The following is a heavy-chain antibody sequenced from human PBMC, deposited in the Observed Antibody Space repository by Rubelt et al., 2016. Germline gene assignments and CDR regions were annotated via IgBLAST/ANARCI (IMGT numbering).Heavy chain of an antibody. Sequence: QVQLVQSGAEVKKPGASVKVSCKASGYTFTSYYMHWVRQAPGQGLEWRGIINPSGGSTSYARKVQGGVTMTRETSTSTVYRGLGSRRSEDTAEYYCARAPRYDFEDNWFDPWGQGTLVTVSS. CDR2: INPSGGST. J-gene: IGHJ5*02. CDR1: GYTFTSYY. CDR3: ARAPRYDFEDNWFDP. D-gene: IGHD3-3*01. V-gene: IGHV1-46*01.